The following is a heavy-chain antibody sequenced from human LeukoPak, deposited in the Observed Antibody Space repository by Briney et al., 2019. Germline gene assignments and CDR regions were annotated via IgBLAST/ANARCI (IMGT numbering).Heavy chain of an antibody. J-gene: IGHJ3*02. D-gene: IGHD6-19*01. CDR1: GFTFSSFG. CDR2: IRFDGSNK. Sequence: QAGGSLRLSCAAFGFTFSSFGMHWVRQAPGKGLEWVALIRFDGSNKYYADSVKGRFTISRDDSKNTLYLHMNSLRVEDTAVYRCAKDRSSGGNAFDIWGQGTMVTVSS. V-gene: IGHV3-30*02. CDR3: AKDRSSGGNAFDI.